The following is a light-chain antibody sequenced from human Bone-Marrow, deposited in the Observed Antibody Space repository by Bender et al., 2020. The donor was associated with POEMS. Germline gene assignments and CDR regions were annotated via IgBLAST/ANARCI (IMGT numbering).Light chain of an antibody. Sequence: QSVLTQPPSASGTPGQRVTISCSGSSSNIGGNAVNWWQQLPGTAPKLLIYGSDQRPSGVPDRFSGYKSGPSASLAISGLQSGDGADYFCSAWDGILNGWVFGGGTELPVL. CDR2: GSD. CDR1: SSNIGGNA. CDR3: SAWDGILNGWV. V-gene: IGLV1-44*01. J-gene: IGLJ3*02.